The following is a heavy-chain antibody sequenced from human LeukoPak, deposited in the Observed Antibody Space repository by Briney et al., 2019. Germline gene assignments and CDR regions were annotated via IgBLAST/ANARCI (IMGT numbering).Heavy chain of an antibody. D-gene: IGHD4-17*01. CDR3: ARRPGGDYGDLYYFDY. V-gene: IGHV4-39*01. CDR2: IYYSGST. J-gene: IGHJ4*02. Sequence: DPSETLSLTCTVSGGSISGYYWSWIRQHPGKGLEWIGSIYYSGSTYYNPSLKSRVTISVDTSKNQFSLKLSSVTAADTAVYYCARRPGGDYGDLYYFDYWGQGTLVTVSS. CDR1: GGSISGYY.